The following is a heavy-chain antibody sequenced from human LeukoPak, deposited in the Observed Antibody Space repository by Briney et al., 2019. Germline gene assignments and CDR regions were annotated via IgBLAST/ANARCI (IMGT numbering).Heavy chain of an antibody. Sequence: SVKVSCKASGYTFTSYGISWVRQAPGQGLEWMGGIIPIFGTANYAQKFQGRVTITADESTSTAYMELSSLRSEDTAVYYCASNPDHSGYDLSYYYYYSMDVWGNGTPVTVSS. CDR3: ASNPDHSGYDLSYYYYYSMDV. CDR2: IIPIFGTA. CDR1: GYTFTSYG. V-gene: IGHV1-69*13. J-gene: IGHJ6*03. D-gene: IGHD5-12*01.